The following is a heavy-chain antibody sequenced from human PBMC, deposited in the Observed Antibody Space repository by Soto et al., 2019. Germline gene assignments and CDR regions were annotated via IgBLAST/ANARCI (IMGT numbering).Heavy chain of an antibody. V-gene: IGHV1-69*13. D-gene: IGHD5-18*01. J-gene: IGHJ6*02. Sequence: GASVKVSCKASGGTFSSYAISWVRQAPGQGLDWMGGIIPIFGTANYAQKFQGRVTITADESTSTAYMELSSLRSEDTAVYYCARDQVDTAMVSDYYYGMDVWGQGTTVTVSS. CDR1: GGTFSSYA. CDR2: IIPIFGTA. CDR3: ARDQVDTAMVSDYYYGMDV.